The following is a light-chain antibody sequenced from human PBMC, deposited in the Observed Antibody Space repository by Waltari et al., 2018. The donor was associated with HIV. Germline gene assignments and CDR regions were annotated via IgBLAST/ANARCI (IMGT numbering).Light chain of an antibody. V-gene: IGLV1-40*01. CDR1: SSNIGAGYE. CDR2: GNP. Sequence: QSILTQPPSVSGAPGQRVIISCTGSSSNIGAGYEVHWYQQLPGRAPKLPIFGNPNRPSGVPDRFSGSKSGASASLAITGLQADDEADYFCQSYDSSLSGSYVFGSGTKVTVL. CDR3: QSYDSSLSGSYV. J-gene: IGLJ1*01.